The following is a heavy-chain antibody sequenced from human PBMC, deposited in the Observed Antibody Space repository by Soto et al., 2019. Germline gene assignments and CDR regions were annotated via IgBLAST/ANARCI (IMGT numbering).Heavy chain of an antibody. J-gene: IGHJ5*02. CDR2: IYYSGST. D-gene: IGHD3-3*02. CDR1: GGSISSSSYY. Sequence: SETLSLTCTFSGGSISSSSYYCGWIRQPPGKGLEWIGSIYYSGSTYYNPSLKSRVTISVDTSKNQFSLKLSSVTAADTAVYYCASPKIAFYNWFDPWGQGTLVTVS. CDR3: ASPKIAFYNWFDP. V-gene: IGHV4-39*01.